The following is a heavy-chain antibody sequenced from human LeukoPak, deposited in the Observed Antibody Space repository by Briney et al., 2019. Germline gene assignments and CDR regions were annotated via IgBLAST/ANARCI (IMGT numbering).Heavy chain of an antibody. V-gene: IGHV3-7*01. J-gene: IGHJ4*02. CDR2: IKQDGSEK. CDR1: GFTFSSYW. Sequence: PGGSLRLSCAASGFTFSSYWMSWVRQAPGKGLEWVANIKQDGSEKYYVDSVKGRFTISRDNAKNSLYLQMNSLRAEDTAVYYCARAWMDFWSGSQFDYWGQGTLVTVSS. D-gene: IGHD3-3*01. CDR3: ARAWMDFWSGSQFDY.